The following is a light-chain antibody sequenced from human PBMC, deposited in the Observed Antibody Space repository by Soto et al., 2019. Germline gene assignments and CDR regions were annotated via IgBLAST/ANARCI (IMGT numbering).Light chain of an antibody. Sequence: QSVLTQSPSASASLGASVKLTCNLSSGHSSYAIAWHQQQPEQGPRYLMKVTSDGSHSKGDGIPDRFSGSSSGAERYFTISSLPSEDEADYYCQTWGTAYVLFGGGTKLTVL. CDR2: VTSDGSH. CDR3: QTWGTAYVL. J-gene: IGLJ2*01. CDR1: SGHSSYA. V-gene: IGLV4-69*01.